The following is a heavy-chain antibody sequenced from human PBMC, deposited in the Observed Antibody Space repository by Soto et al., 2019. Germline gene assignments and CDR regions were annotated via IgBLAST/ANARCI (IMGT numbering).Heavy chain of an antibody. CDR2: IYYSGST. CDR1: GGSISSYY. D-gene: IGHD6-13*01. J-gene: IGHJ5*02. CDR3: ARLIGAAGDRFDP. Sequence: SETLSLTCTVSGGSISSYYWSWIRQPPGKGLEWIGYIYYSGSTNYNPSLKSRVTISVDTSKNQFSLKLSSVTAADTAVYYCARLIGAAGDRFDPWGQGTLVTVSS. V-gene: IGHV4-59*08.